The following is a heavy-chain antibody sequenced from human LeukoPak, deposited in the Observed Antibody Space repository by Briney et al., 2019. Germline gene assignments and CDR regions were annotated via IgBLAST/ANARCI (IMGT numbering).Heavy chain of an antibody. CDR3: ARDPTIYYGSGSHLYDY. Sequence: SETLSLTCTVSGGSISSSSYYWGWIRQPPGKGLEWIGSIYYSGSTYYNPSLKSRVTISVDTSKNQFSLKLSSVTAADTAVYYCARDPTIYYGSGSHLYDYWGQGTLVTVSS. CDR1: GGSISSSSYY. CDR2: IYYSGST. J-gene: IGHJ4*02. D-gene: IGHD3-10*01. V-gene: IGHV4-39*07.